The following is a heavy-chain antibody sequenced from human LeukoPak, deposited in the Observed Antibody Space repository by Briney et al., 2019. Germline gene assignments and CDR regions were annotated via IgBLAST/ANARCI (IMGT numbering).Heavy chain of an antibody. J-gene: IGHJ4*02. D-gene: IGHD3-22*01. Sequence: GGSLRLSCTASGFTFSGYSMNWIRQAPGRGLEWVSSFGTRSTSIYHAGSVKGRFAISRDNAKNSLYLQMNSLRAEDTALYYCAREVSEGFDFWGQGTLVTVSS. V-gene: IGHV3-21*01. CDR1: GFTFSGYS. CDR2: FGTRSTSI. CDR3: AREVSEGFDF.